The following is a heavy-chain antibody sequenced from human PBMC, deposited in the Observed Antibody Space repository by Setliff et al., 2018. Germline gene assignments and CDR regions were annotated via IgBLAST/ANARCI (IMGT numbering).Heavy chain of an antibody. Sequence: ASVKVSCKASGYTFANYGVTRVRQAPGQGLEWMGWISGYTGNTNYAQKLQGRVSMTTDTSTNTAYMELSNLRYDDTAIYYCSRLVRYCTSTSCQGASGVEYWGQGTLVTVSS. CDR2: ISGYTGNT. CDR1: GYTFANYG. V-gene: IGHV1-18*01. CDR3: SRLVRYCTSTSCQGASGVEY. J-gene: IGHJ4*02. D-gene: IGHD2-8*01.